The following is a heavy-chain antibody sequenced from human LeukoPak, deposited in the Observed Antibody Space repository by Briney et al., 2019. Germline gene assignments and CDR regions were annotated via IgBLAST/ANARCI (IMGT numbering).Heavy chain of an antibody. CDR3: ARGQAGSGRNFDC. V-gene: IGHV6-1*01. J-gene: IGHJ4*02. Sequence: PSQTPSLTPALSGDSLSSSTAAWNWIRQSPSRGLEWLGRTYYMSPWYSEFPAYVKSRITIDPDTSKNQFSLQLNSVTPDDTAVYFCARGQAGSGRNFDCWGQGTLVTVSS. CDR1: GDSLSSSTAA. D-gene: IGHD2-15*01. CDR2: TYYMSPWYS.